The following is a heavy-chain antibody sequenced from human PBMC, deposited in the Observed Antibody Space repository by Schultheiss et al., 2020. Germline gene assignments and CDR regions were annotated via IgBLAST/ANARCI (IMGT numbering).Heavy chain of an antibody. D-gene: IGHD3-16*01. CDR1: GYSFSTYW. CDR2: IYPGDSDT. J-gene: IGHJ4*02. Sequence: GGSLRLSCKGSGYSFSTYWVAWVRQMPGKGLEWMGIIYPGDSDTTYSPSFQGQVTISADKSISIAYLQWSSLKASDTAMYYCARLRIVWANYFDYLGQGTLVTVSS. CDR3: ARLRIVWANYFDY. V-gene: IGHV5-51*01.